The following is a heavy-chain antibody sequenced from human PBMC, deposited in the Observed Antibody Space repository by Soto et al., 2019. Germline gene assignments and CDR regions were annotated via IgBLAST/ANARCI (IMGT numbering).Heavy chain of an antibody. J-gene: IGHJ4*02. CDR1: GGSISGYY. V-gene: IGHV4-59*01. CDR2: IYNSGST. Sequence: QVQLQESGPGLVKPSETLSLTCTVSGGSISGYYWSWIRQPPGKGLEWIGYIYNSGSTNYNPSLKRRVTMSLDTSKNQFSLKLSSVTAADTAVYYCARAWGGYGDFWGQGTLVTVSS. D-gene: IGHD5-12*01. CDR3: ARAWGGYGDF.